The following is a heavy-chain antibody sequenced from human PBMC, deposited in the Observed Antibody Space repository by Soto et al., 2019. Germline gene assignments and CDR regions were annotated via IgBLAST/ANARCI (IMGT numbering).Heavy chain of an antibody. V-gene: IGHV4-59*01. CDR1: GGSISSYY. CDR3: ARVWGGAFDI. Sequence: QVQLQESGPGMVKPSETLSLTCTVSGGSISSYYWSWIRQPPGKGLVWIGYIYYRGSTKYNPSLKSRVTVSVDTSKSQCSPKLSSVTAADTAVYYCARVWGGAFDIGGQGPMVTVSS. D-gene: IGHD3-10*01. J-gene: IGHJ3*02. CDR2: IYYRGST.